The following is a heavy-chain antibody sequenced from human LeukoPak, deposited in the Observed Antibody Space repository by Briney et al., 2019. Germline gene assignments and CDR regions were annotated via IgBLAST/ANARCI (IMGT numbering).Heavy chain of an antibody. J-gene: IGHJ4*02. V-gene: IGHV4-59*08. CDR2: IYYSGST. CDR1: GGSISSYY. D-gene: IGHD3-10*01. Sequence: SETLSLTCTVSGGSISSYYWSWIRQPPGKGLEWIGYIYYSGSTNYNPSLKSRVTISVDTSKNQFSLKLSSVTAADTAVYYCASNYYGSGGLDYWGQGNLVTVSS. CDR3: ASNYYGSGGLDY.